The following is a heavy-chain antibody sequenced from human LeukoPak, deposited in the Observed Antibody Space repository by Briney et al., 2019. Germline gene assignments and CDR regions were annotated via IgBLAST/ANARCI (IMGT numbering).Heavy chain of an antibody. CDR1: GFTFSNAW. J-gene: IGHJ4*02. CDR2: IKTKTDGGTT. V-gene: IGHV3-15*01. D-gene: IGHD2-15*01. CDR3: TTEGYCSGGSCSGGLY. Sequence: GGSLRLSCAASGFTFSNAWMSWVRQAPGKGLEWVGRIKTKTDGGTTDYAAPVKGRFTISRDDSENTLYLQMNSLKTEDTAVYYCTTEGYCSGGSCSGGLYWGQGTLVTVSS.